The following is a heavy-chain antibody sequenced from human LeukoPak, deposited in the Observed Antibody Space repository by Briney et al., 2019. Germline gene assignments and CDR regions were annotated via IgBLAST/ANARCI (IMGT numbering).Heavy chain of an antibody. V-gene: IGHV3-74*01. CDR1: GFTFSKYW. CDR2: INTDGTVT. D-gene: IGHD6-19*01. Sequence: PGGSLILSCAASGFTFSKYWMLWVRQAPGKGLESVSRINTDGTVTTYADSVKGRFTVSRDNADNTMFLQMNSVRDEDTAVYYCATKQWLAPPPDSWGQGTPVTVSS. J-gene: IGHJ4*02. CDR3: ATKQWLAPPPDS.